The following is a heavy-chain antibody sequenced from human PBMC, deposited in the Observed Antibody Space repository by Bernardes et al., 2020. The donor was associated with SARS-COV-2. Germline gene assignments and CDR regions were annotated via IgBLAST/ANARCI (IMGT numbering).Heavy chain of an antibody. Sequence: GGSLRLSCAASGFTFSSYEMNWVRQAPGKGLEWVSYISSSGSTIYYADSVKGRFTISRDNAKNSLYLQMNSLRAEDTAVYYCARVSLSGARRAVRAFDIWGQGTMVTVSS. V-gene: IGHV3-48*03. CDR1: GFTFSSYE. J-gene: IGHJ3*02. D-gene: IGHD3-16*01. CDR2: ISSSGSTI. CDR3: ARVSLSGARRAVRAFDI.